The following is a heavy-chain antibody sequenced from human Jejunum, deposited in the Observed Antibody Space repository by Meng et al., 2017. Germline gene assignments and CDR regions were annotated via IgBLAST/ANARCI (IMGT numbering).Heavy chain of an antibody. CDR2: IGGAGDAP. D-gene: IGHD5-24*01. CDR1: GFTFDFYS. Sequence: GESLKISCAASGFTFDFYSMAWVRQAPGKGLEVVSTIGGAGDAPLYADSVRGRFTISRDNSRNILYLHRNSLRDEDTATYYCAKPTINVIREGRGMDVWGQGATVTVSS. CDR3: AKPTINVIREGRGMDV. J-gene: IGHJ6*02. V-gene: IGHV3-23*01.